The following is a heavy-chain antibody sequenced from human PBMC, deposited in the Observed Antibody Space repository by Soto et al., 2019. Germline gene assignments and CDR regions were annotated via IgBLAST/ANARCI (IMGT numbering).Heavy chain of an antibody. V-gene: IGHV4-30-4*02. J-gene: IGHJ6*02. Sequence: PSETLSLTFTVSGDSIGSVNKYWSWIREAPGTGLEWIGYIFSSGTTYYNPSLKSRLTMSLETSQNQFSLKLNSVTAADTAVYFCARVPSPFDFYYAMDVWGQGTTGIVS. D-gene: IGHD3-16*01. CDR3: ARVPSPFDFYYAMDV. CDR2: IFSSGTT. CDR1: GDSIGSVNKY.